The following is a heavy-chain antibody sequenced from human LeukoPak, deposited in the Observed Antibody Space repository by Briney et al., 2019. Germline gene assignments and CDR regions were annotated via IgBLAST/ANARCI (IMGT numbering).Heavy chain of an antibody. CDR2: ISGGGTST. CDR1: GFTFSTYA. Sequence: GGSLRLSCAASGFTFSTYAMNWVRQAPGKGLEWISTISGGGTSTYYADSVKGRFTISRDNSKNTLYLQMNSLRAEDTAVYYCARDMAALYYYYGMDVWGKGTTVTVSS. CDR3: ARDMAALYYYYGMDV. D-gene: IGHD5-24*01. V-gene: IGHV3-23*01. J-gene: IGHJ6*04.